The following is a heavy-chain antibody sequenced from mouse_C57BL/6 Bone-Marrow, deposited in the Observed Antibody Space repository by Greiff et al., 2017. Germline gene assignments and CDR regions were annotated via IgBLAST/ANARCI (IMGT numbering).Heavy chain of an antibody. V-gene: IGHV14-4*01. CDR3: TLANWDDY. CDR1: GFNIKDDY. D-gene: IGHD4-1*01. J-gene: IGHJ2*01. CDR2: IDPENGDT. Sequence: VQLQQSGAELVRPGASVKLSCTASGFNIKDDYMHWVKQRPEQGLEWIGWIDPENGDTEYASKFQGKATITADTSSNTAYLQLSSLTSEDTAFYYCTLANWDDYWGQGTTLTVSS.